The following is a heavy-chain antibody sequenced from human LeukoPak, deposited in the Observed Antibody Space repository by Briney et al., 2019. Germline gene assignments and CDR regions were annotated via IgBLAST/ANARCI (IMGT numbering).Heavy chain of an antibody. CDR3: ARSPGSFWNFDY. D-gene: IGHD1-26*01. J-gene: IGHJ4*02. V-gene: IGHV3-7*04. Sequence: GGSLRLSCAASGFTFSRHWMSWVRQAPGKGLEWVANVKKDGSAKYYVDSVKGRFTISRDNAKNSLYLQMNSLRDEDTAVYYCARSPGSFWNFDYWGQGTLVTVSS. CDR2: VKKDGSAK. CDR1: GFTFSRHW.